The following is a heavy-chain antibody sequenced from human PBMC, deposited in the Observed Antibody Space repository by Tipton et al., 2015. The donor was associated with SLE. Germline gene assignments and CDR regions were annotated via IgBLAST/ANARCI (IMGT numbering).Heavy chain of an antibody. CDR3: TEDRDFTYYYESYFDQ. J-gene: IGHJ4*02. CDR2: IKSEAYGGTT. Sequence: SLRLSCTTSGFTFGDYTLSWVRQAPGKGLEWVGFIKSEAYGGTTEYAPSVKGRITISRDDAKSIAYLQMNSLKTDDTAVYYCTEDRDFTYYYESYFDQWGQGILVTVSS. CDR1: GFTFGDYT. D-gene: IGHD3-22*01. V-gene: IGHV3-49*04.